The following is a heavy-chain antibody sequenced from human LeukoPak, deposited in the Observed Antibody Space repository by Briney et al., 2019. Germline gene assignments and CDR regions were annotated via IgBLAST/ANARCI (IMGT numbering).Heavy chain of an antibody. V-gene: IGHV3-23*01. CDR1: GLTFSSYA. Sequence: PGGSLRLSCAASGLTFSSYAMSWVRQAPGKGLEWVSAISGSGGSTYFADSVKGRFTISRDNSKNTLYLQMNSLRAEDTAVYYCAKGVEKVAGIYYYYGMDVWGQGTTVTVSS. CDR2: ISGSGGST. CDR3: AKGVEKVAGIYYYYGMDV. D-gene: IGHD6-19*01. J-gene: IGHJ6*02.